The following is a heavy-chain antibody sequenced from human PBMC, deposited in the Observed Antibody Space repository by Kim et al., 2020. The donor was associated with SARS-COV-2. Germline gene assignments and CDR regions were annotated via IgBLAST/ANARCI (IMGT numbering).Heavy chain of an antibody. Sequence: GGSLRLSCAASGFTFSSYEMNWVRQAPGKGLEWVSYISSSGSTIYYADSVKGRFTISRDNAKNSLYLQMNSLRAEDTAVYYCARDGYYYDSSGQPPFDYWGQRTLVTVSS. CDR1: GFTFSSYE. D-gene: IGHD3-22*01. V-gene: IGHV3-48*03. J-gene: IGHJ4*02. CDR3: ARDGYYYDSSGQPPFDY. CDR2: ISSSGSTI.